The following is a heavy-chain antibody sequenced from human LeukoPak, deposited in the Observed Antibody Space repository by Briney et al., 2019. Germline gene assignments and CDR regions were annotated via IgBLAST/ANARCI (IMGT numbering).Heavy chain of an antibody. D-gene: IGHD3-10*01. CDR3: AREYYGSGSFSFSQAHNYYYYYMDV. Sequence: ETLSLTCTVSGGSISSYYWSWIRQAPGKGLEWVANIKHDGSEKFYVDSVKGRFTISRDNAKNSLYLQMNSLRAEDTAVYYCAREYYGSGSFSFSQAHNYYYYYMDVWGKGTTVTISS. CDR1: GGSISSYY. V-gene: IGHV3-7*01. J-gene: IGHJ6*03. CDR2: IKHDGSEK.